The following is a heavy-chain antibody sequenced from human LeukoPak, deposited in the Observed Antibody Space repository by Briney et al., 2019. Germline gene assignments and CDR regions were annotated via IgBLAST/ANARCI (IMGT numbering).Heavy chain of an antibody. J-gene: IGHJ3*02. V-gene: IGHV4-59*08. D-gene: IGHD3-22*01. CDR3: ASRAVYDSSGYGGAFDI. Sequence: SETLSLTCTVSGGSISSDYWSWIRQPPGKGLEWIGHIYYSGSTNYNPSLKSRVTISVDTSKNQFSLKLSSVTAVDTAVYYCASRAVYDSSGYGGAFDIWGQGTMVTVSS. CDR1: GGSISSDY. CDR2: IYYSGST.